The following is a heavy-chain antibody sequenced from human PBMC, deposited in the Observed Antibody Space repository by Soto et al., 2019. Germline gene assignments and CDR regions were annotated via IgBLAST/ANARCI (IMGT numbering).Heavy chain of an antibody. V-gene: IGHV4-59*01. CDR1: GGSISSYF. CDR3: ARDLAAVPRAFDY. J-gene: IGHJ4*02. CDR2: VYYTGTT. Sequence: SETLSLTCTVSGGSISSYFYIWVRQPPGKGLEWIGSVYYTGTTDYNPSLKSRVTISVDTSKTQFSLNLRSVTAADTAVYYCARDLAAVPRAFDYWGRGTLVTSPQ. D-gene: IGHD6-13*01.